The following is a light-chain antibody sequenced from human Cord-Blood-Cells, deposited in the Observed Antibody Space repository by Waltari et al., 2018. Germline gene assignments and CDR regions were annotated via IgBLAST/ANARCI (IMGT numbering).Light chain of an antibody. CDR3: SSYAGSNNVV. J-gene: IGLJ2*01. CDR2: EVS. CDR1: SSDVGGYHY. Sequence: SALTQPPSASGSPGQSVTISCTGTSSDVGGYHYVSWYQQHPGKAPKLMIYEVSKRPSGVPDRFSGSKSGNTASLTVSGLQAEDEADYYCSSYAGSNNVVFGGGTKLTVL. V-gene: IGLV2-8*01.